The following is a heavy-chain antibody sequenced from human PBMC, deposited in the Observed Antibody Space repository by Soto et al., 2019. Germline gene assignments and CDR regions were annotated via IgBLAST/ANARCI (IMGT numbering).Heavy chain of an antibody. CDR3: AKDKYEWLDILTGYLDDY. J-gene: IGHJ4*02. V-gene: IGHV3-23*01. Sequence: EVQLLESGGGLVQPGGSLRLSCSASGVIFGTYGMSWVRQSPGKGLEWVSAMGGRGGSTYYADSVKGRFTISRDNSKNTLYLQMNSLRDEDTALYYCAKDKYEWLDILTGYLDDYWGQGTLVTVSS. CDR2: MGGRGGST. CDR1: GVIFGTYG. D-gene: IGHD3-9*01.